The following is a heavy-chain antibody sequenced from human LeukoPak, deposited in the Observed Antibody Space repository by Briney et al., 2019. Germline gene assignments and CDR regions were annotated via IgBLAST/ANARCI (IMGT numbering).Heavy chain of an antibody. CDR1: GFTFSSYA. Sequence: GGSLRPSCAASGFTFSSYAMRWVRQAAGNGLEWVSAISGSGGSTYYADSVKGRFTISRDNSKNTLYLQMNSLRAEDTAVYYCAKERGRYYYDSSDYWGQGTLVTVSS. D-gene: IGHD3-22*01. CDR2: ISGSGGST. V-gene: IGHV3-23*01. CDR3: AKERGRYYYDSSDY. J-gene: IGHJ4*02.